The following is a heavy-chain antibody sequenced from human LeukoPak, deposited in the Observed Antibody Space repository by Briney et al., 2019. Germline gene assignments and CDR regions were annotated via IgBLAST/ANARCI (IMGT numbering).Heavy chain of an antibody. CDR1: GGSISSYY. V-gene: IGHV4-4*07. D-gene: IGHD3-22*01. J-gene: IGHJ5*02. CDR3: VRLHDSSGYYLNWLDP. Sequence: SETLSLTCTVSGGSISSYYWSWIRQPAGKGLEWIGRIYTSGSTDYNPSLKSRVTISVDTSKNQLSLKLSSVTAADTAVYYCVRLHDSSGYYLNWLDPWGQGTLVTVSS. CDR2: IYTSGST.